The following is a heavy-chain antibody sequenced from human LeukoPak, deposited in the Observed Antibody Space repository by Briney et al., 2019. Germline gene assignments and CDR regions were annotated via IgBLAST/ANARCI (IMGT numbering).Heavy chain of an antibody. D-gene: IGHD3-22*01. CDR1: GFTFDDYA. Sequence: PGGSLRLFCAASGFTFDDYAMHWVRQAPGKGLEWVSGISWNSGSIGYADSVKGRLTISRDNAKNSLYLQMNSLRAEDMALYYCAKGSNYYDSSGYSNYFDYWGQGTLVTVSS. J-gene: IGHJ4*02. CDR3: AKGSNYYDSSGYSNYFDY. CDR2: ISWNSGSI. V-gene: IGHV3-9*03.